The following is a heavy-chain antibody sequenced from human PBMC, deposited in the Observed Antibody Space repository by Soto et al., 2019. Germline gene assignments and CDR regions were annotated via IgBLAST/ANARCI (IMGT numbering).Heavy chain of an antibody. CDR2: INSRSDI. V-gene: IGHV3-21*01. Sequence: GGSLRLSCVGSGFTFSNFSIDWVRQAPGKGLEWVSSINSRSDIYYADSVKGRFTIPRDNAKNSVSLQMNSLRAEDTAVYYCAREYTAWPLAYGLDVWGQGTTVTVSS. CDR3: AREYTAWPLAYGLDV. CDR1: GFTFSNFS. J-gene: IGHJ6*02. D-gene: IGHD2-2*02.